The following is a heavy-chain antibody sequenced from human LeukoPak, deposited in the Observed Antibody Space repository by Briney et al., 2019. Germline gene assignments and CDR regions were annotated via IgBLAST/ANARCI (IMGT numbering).Heavy chain of an antibody. V-gene: IGHV1-8*03. CDR3: ARVAGGGRGSYFSLGIDYYYMDV. Sequence: GASVKVSCKASGYTFTSYDINWVRQATGQGLEWMGWMNPNSGNTGYAQKFQGRVTITRNTSISTAYMELSSLRSEDTAVYYCARVAGGGRGSYFSLGIDYYYMDVWGKGTTVTVSS. D-gene: IGHD1-26*01. CDR1: GYTFTSYD. J-gene: IGHJ6*03. CDR2: MNPNSGNT.